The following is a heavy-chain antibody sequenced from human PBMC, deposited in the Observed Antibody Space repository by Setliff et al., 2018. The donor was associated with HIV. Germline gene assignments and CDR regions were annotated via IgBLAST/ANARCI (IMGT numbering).Heavy chain of an antibody. J-gene: IGHJ5*02. CDR3: ALPYCSGGNCWSSASLPPAGWFDP. D-gene: IGHD2-15*01. CDR2: MNPDSGLT. V-gene: IGHV1-8*01. CDR1: GYTFTNYD. Sequence: ASVKVSCKASGYTFTNYDINWVRQVPGQGLEWMGRMNPDSGLTDYAPKLQGRVIMTRNTSITTAYMQVTRLRSEDTAVYYCALPYCSGGNCWSSASLPPAGWFDPWGQGTLVTVSS.